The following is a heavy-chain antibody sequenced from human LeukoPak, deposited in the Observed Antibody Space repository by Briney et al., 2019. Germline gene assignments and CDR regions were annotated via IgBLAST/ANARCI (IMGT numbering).Heavy chain of an antibody. V-gene: IGHV1-8*01. CDR3: ARGIYGMDV. Sequence: ASVKVSCKASGYTFNNYDVNWLRQATGQGLEWMGWMKPNTGKTGYAQNFQGRVTMTSNTSISTAYMELSSLRSDDTAVYYCARGIYGMDVWGQGTTVTVSS. CDR2: MKPNTGKT. CDR1: GYTFNNYD. J-gene: IGHJ6*02.